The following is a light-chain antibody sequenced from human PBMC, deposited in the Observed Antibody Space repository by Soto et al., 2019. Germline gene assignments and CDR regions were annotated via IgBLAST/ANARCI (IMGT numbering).Light chain of an antibody. CDR1: QTISFS. CDR2: AAS. CDR3: QQGYSVPWT. Sequence: DIHITQSPSTLAASVGDRVTITCRASQTISFSLALYQQKPGKAPKLLIYAASTLQSGVPSRFSGSGSGTDFTLTLYSLQPENFATYYCQQGYSVPWTFGQGTKVDIK. J-gene: IGKJ1*01. V-gene: IGKV1-39*01.